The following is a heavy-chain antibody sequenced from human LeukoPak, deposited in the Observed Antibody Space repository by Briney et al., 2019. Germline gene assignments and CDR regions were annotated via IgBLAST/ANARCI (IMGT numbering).Heavy chain of an antibody. Sequence: SVKVSCKASGGTFSSYAISWVRQAPGKGLEWMGRIIPIFGTANYAQKFQGRVTITTDESTSTAYMELSSLRSEDTAVYYCARDSYDSSGYQRPYDYWGQGTQVTLSS. CDR1: GGTFSSYA. CDR2: IIPIFGTA. CDR3: ARDSYDSSGYQRPYDY. D-gene: IGHD3-22*01. J-gene: IGHJ4*02. V-gene: IGHV1-69*05.